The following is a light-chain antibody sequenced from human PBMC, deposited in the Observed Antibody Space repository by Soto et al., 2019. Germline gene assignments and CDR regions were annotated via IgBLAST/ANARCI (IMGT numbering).Light chain of an antibody. J-gene: IGKJ3*01. Sequence: EIVLTQSPGTLSLSPGDRATLSCRASQSVSTNYLAWYQQKLGQAPRLLIYGASSRATGIPDSFSGNGSGTDFALTISRLEPEDFAVYYCHQYGSTPFTFVPGTKVDIK. CDR1: QSVSTNY. V-gene: IGKV3-20*01. CDR3: HQYGSTPFT. CDR2: GAS.